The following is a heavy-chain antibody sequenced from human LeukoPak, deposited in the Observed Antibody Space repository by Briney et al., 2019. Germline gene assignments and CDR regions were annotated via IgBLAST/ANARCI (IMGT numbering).Heavy chain of an antibody. J-gene: IGHJ4*02. D-gene: IGHD3-10*01. CDR3: ARGYYGSGRGDFDY. V-gene: IGHV3-33*01. CDR1: GFTFSSYG. CDR2: IWYDGSNK. Sequence: GGSLRLSCAASGFTFSSYGMHWVRQAPGKGLERVAVIWYDGSNKYYADSVKGRFTISRDNSKNTLYLQMNSLRAEDTAVYYCARGYYGSGRGDFDYWGQGTLVTVSS.